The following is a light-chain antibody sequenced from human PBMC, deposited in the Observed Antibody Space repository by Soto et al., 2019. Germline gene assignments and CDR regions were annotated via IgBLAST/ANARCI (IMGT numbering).Light chain of an antibody. CDR3: QQRSNWPLT. CDR1: QMVSGY. Sequence: EIVLTQSPATLSLSPGERATLPCRPSQMVSGYLAWYQQKPGQAPSLLIYDASNRATGIPARFSGSGSGTDFTLTISSLEPEDFAVYYCQQRSNWPLTFGGGTKVEIK. V-gene: IGKV3-11*01. J-gene: IGKJ4*01. CDR2: DAS.